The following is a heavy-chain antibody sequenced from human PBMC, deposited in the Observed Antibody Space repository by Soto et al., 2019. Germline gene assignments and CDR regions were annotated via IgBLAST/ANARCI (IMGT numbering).Heavy chain of an antibody. D-gene: IGHD2-21*02. CDR2: IGRRSDI. CDR3: AREETAWPLAYGLDV. Sequence: VQLLESGGSLVQPGGSLILSCEASGFSFSTYSMHWVRQAPGKGLEWVSSIGRRSDIYYADSVKGRFTISRDNAKNSVSIQMNSLRDEDTAVYYCAREETAWPLAYGLDVWGQGTTVTVSS. J-gene: IGHJ6*02. V-gene: IGHV3-48*02. CDR1: GFSFSTYS.